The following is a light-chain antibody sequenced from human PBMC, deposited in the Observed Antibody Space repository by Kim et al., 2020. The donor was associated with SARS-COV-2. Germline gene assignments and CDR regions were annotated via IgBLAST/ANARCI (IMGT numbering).Light chain of an antibody. J-gene: IGKJ4*01. CDR1: QSVSSS. CDR3: YWRSNRKSVT. V-gene: IGKV3-11*01. CDR2: DAS. Sequence: EIVLTQSPATLSLSPGERATLSCRASQSVSSSLAWYQQKPGQAPRLLIYDASNRATGIPARFSGSGSGTDFTLTISSLEPEDFAVYYWRSNRKSVTFGRGTKVDIK.